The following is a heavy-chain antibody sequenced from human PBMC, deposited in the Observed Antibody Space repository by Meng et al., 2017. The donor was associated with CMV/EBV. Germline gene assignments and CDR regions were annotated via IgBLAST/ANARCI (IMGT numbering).Heavy chain of an antibody. D-gene: IGHD6-13*01. CDR1: GGSISSDDYY. V-gene: IGHV4-30-4*08. CDR2: IYYSGST. J-gene: IGHJ4*02. CDR3: ARAQYSSSCDY. Sequence: QGQRLGHGPGLLKTSRPLSLPGTVAGGSISSDDYYLGWLRQPPWKGLEWIGYIYYSGSTYYNPSLKSRVTISVDTSKNQFSLKLSSVTAADTAVYYCARAQYSSSCDYWGQGTLVTVSS.